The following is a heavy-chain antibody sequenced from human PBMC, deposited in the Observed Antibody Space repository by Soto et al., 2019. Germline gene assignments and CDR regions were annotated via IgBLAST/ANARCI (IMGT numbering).Heavy chain of an antibody. CDR3: ARETQLTGVTGMDV. V-gene: IGHV6-1*01. Sequence: SQTLSLTGASSGGSVSSNSAAWNWIRQSPSRGLEWLGRTYYRSKWYNDYAVSVKSRITINPDTSKNQFSLQLNSVTPEDTAVYYCARETQLTGVTGMDVWGQGTTVTVSS. J-gene: IGHJ6*02. CDR2: TYYRSKWYN. CDR1: GGSVSSNSAA. D-gene: IGHD7-27*01.